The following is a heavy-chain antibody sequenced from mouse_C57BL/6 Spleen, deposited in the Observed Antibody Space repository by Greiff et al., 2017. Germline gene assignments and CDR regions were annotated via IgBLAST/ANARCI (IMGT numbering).Heavy chain of an antibody. CDR1: GYTFTSYW. Sequence: QVQLQQPGAELVRPGSSVKLSCKASGYTFTSYWMHWVKQRPIQGLEWIGNIDPSDSETHYNQKFKDKATLTVDKSSSTAYMQLSSLTSEDSAVYYCAREEAYCLGYWGQGTLVTVSA. D-gene: IGHD2-10*01. CDR2: IDPSDSET. J-gene: IGHJ3*01. CDR3: AREEAYCLGY. V-gene: IGHV1-52*01.